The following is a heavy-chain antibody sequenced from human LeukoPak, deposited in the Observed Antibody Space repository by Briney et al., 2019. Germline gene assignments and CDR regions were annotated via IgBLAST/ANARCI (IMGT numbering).Heavy chain of an antibody. Sequence: HPGGSLRLSCTGSGFTFSDYEMNWVRQAPGKGLEWISYISNSGSIIYYADSVKGRFTISRDDAKNSLFLQMHSLRAEDTAVYYCARGPSVGSGWSPDYWGQGTLVTVSS. J-gene: IGHJ4*02. V-gene: IGHV3-48*03. CDR1: GFTFSDYE. D-gene: IGHD6-19*01. CDR3: ARGPSVGSGWSPDY. CDR2: ISNSGSII.